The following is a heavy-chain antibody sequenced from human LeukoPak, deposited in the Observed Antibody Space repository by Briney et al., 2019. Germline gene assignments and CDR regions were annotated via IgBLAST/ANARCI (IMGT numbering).Heavy chain of an antibody. CDR3: ARDQGSGWYEGGDY. J-gene: IGHJ4*02. D-gene: IGHD6-13*01. CDR1: GFTFDDYG. Sequence: GGSLRLSCAASGFTFDDYGMSWVRQAPGKGLEWVSGINWNGGSTGYADSVKGRFTISRDNAKNSLYLQMNSLRAEDTAVYYCARDQGSGWYEGGDYWGQGTLVTVSS. V-gene: IGHV3-20*04. CDR2: INWNGGST.